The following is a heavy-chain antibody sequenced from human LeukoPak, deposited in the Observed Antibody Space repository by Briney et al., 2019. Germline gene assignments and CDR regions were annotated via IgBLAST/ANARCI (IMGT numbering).Heavy chain of an antibody. V-gene: IGHV3-48*01. J-gene: IGHJ6*03. CDR2: IGRGIT. CDR3: ARVPRVYSSSWSIFGGYMDV. CDR1: GFTFSSYS. D-gene: IGHD6-13*01. Sequence: GGSLRLSCAASGFTFSSYSMNWVRQAPGKGLEWVSHIGRGITYADSVKGRFTISRDNSKNTLYLQMNSLRSEDTAVYYCARVPRVYSSSWSIFGGYMDVWGKGTTVTVSS.